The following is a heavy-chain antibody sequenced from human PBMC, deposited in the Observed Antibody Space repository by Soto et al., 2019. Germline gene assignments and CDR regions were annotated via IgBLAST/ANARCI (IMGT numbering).Heavy chain of an antibody. J-gene: IGHJ4*02. V-gene: IGHV3-48*02. Sequence: GGSLRLSCATSGFTLSIYSMNWVRQAPGKGLEWIAFIGRTSSPIYYADSVRGRFTISRDDAMDSIYLQMDSLRDEDTALYYCARDLMGVTASGTFDYWGQGTQVTVSS. D-gene: IGHD6-13*01. CDR2: IGRTSSPI. CDR3: ARDLMGVTASGTFDY. CDR1: GFTLSIYS.